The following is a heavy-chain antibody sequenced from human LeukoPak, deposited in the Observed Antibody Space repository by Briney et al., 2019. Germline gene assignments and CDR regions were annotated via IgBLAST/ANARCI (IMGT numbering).Heavy chain of an antibody. J-gene: IGHJ6*02. CDR2: IIPIFGTA. D-gene: IGHD4-17*01. CDR3: ARGIDYGDYPHYYGMDV. V-gene: IGHV1-69*13. CDR1: GYTFTSYY. Sequence: GASVKVSCKASGYTFTSYYMHWVRQAPGQGLEWMGGIIPIFGTANYAQKFQGRVTITADESTSTAYMELSSLRSEDTAVYYCARGIDYGDYPHYYGMDVWGQGTTVTVPS.